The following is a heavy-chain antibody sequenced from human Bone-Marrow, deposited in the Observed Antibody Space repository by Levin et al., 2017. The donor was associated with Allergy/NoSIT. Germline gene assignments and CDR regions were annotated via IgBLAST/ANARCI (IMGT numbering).Heavy chain of an antibody. CDR3: MIWDSSGNFDY. J-gene: IGHJ4*02. V-gene: IGHV4-34*01. CDR2: VSHGGTT. CDR1: GGSLSNYY. D-gene: IGHD3-22*01. Sequence: RSQTLSLTCAIYGGSLSNYYCHWIRQPPGKGLEWLGEVSHGGTTKYSPSLTSRVTISGDTSKKQFSLKVNSVTAADTAVYYCMIWDSSGNFDYWGQGILVNVSS.